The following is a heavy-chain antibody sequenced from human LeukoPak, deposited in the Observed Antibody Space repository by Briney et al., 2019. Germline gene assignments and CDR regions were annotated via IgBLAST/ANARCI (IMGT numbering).Heavy chain of an antibody. CDR3: AKEGGYGYYSY. J-gene: IGHJ4*02. CDR2: INQDGSGK. V-gene: IGHV3-7*03. Sequence: GGSLRLSCAASGFTFSSFSMSWVRQAPGKGLEWVANINQDGSGKYFVDSVKGRFTISRDNAKNSLYLQMNSLRAEDTAVYYCAKEGGYGYYSYWGQGTLVTVSS. D-gene: IGHD5-18*01. CDR1: GFTFSSFS.